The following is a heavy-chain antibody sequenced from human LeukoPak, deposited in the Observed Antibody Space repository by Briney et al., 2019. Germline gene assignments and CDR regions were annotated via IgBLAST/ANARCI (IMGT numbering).Heavy chain of an antibody. CDR2: IYHSGST. CDR3: ARVKIGYCSSTSCYSNWYFDL. J-gene: IGHJ2*01. CDR1: GGSISSGGYS. V-gene: IGHV4-30-2*01. D-gene: IGHD2-2*01. Sequence: SETLSLTCTVSGGSISSGGYSWSWIRQPPGKGLEWIGYIYHSGSTYYNPSLKSRVTISVDRSKNQFSLKLSSVTAADTAVYYCARVKIGYCSSTSCYSNWYFDLWGRGTLVTVSS.